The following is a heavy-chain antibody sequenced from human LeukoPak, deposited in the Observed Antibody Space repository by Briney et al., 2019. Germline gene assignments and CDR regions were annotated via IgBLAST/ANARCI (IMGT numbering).Heavy chain of an antibody. D-gene: IGHD4-17*01. V-gene: IGHV3-53*01. CDR3: ARSNYGDYDGYAFDI. Sequence: GGSLRLSSAGSVFTVSSIFMSWVHQAPGKGLEWLSVIYSGGSTYYADYVKGRFTISRDNSKNTLYLQMNSLRAEDTAVYYCARSNYGDYDGYAFDIWGQGTMVTVSS. CDR2: IYSGGST. J-gene: IGHJ3*02. CDR1: VFTVSSIF.